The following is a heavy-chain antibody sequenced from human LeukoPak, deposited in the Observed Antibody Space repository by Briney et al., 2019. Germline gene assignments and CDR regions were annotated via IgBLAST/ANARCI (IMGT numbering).Heavy chain of an antibody. CDR1: GFTFSSYA. V-gene: IGHV3-30*04. CDR2: ISYDGSNK. D-gene: IGHD2-8*02. Sequence: GGSLRLSCAASGFTFSSYAMHWVRQAPGKGLEWVAVISYDGSNKYYADSVKGRFTISRDNSKNMLYLQMNSLRAEDTAVYYCAILLTLDYWGQGTLVTVSS. CDR3: AILLTLDY. J-gene: IGHJ4*02.